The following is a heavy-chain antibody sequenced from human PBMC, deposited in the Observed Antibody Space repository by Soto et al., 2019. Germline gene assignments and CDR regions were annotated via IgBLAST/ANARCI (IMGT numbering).Heavy chain of an antibody. Sequence: GGSLRLSCAASGFTFSSYAMSWVRQAPGKGLEWVSAISGSGGSTYYADSVKGRFTISRENSKNTLYLQMNSLRAEDTAVYYCAKPNYSRNHDSVVVAATSSAVAFDIWGQGTMVTVSS. CDR3: AKPNYSRNHDSVVVAATSSAVAFDI. CDR2: ISGSGGST. D-gene: IGHD2-15*01. V-gene: IGHV3-23*01. J-gene: IGHJ3*02. CDR1: GFTFSSYA.